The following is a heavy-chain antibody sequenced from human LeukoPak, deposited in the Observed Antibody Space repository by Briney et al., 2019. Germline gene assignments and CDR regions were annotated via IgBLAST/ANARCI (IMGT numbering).Heavy chain of an antibody. J-gene: IGHJ4*02. Sequence: SVKVSCKASGGTFSSYAISWVRQAPGQGLEWMGRIIPILGIANYAQKFQGRVTITADKSTSTAYMELSSLGSEDTAVYYCARGGSYSRTFDYWGQGTLVTVSS. CDR3: ARGGSYSRTFDY. CDR1: GGTFSSYA. V-gene: IGHV1-69*04. D-gene: IGHD1-26*01. CDR2: IIPILGIA.